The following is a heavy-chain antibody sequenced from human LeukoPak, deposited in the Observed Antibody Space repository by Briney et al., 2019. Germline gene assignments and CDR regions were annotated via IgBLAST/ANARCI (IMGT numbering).Heavy chain of an antibody. J-gene: IGHJ4*02. D-gene: IGHD1-7*01. CDR1: GYTFTSFY. CDR2: INPSNGDT. Sequence: ASVKVSCKASGYTFTSFYIHWVRQAPGQGLEWMGWINPSNGDTNSAQKFQGRVTMTRDTSNNTVYLDLTSLRSDDTAVYYCGKDNGGVPGTFDFWGQGTLVTVSS. V-gene: IGHV1-2*02. CDR3: GKDNGGVPGTFDF.